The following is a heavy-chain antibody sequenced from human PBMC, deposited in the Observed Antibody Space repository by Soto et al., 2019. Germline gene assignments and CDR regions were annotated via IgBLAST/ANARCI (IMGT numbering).Heavy chain of an antibody. Sequence: QVQLVQSGAEVKKPGASVKVSCKASGYTFTSYGISWVRQAPGQGLEWWGGISAYNGNTNNEQKLQGRVTMTTDTSTSTAYMELRSLRSDDTAVYYCARDGNTFGGVIVIPLDYWGQGTLVTVSS. D-gene: IGHD3-16*02. CDR2: ISAYNGNT. V-gene: IGHV1-18*01. J-gene: IGHJ4*02. CDR3: ARDGNTFGGVIVIPLDY. CDR1: GYTFTSYG.